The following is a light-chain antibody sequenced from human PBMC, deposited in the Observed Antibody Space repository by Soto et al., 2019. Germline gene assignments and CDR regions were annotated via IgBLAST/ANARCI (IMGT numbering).Light chain of an antibody. CDR1: QSVRNNY. CDR3: QQYGSSPPFT. Sequence: EIVLTQSPDTLSLSPGERATLSCRASQSVRNNYLACYQVRPGQAPRLLIYDASTKATAIPDRISGGGSATDFTLTLTGLEPEDLAVYYXQQYGSSPPFTFGQGTRLQI. V-gene: IGKV3-20*01. CDR2: DAS. J-gene: IGKJ5*01.